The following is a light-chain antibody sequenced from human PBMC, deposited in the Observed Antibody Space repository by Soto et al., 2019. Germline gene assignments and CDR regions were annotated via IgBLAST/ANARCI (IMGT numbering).Light chain of an antibody. Sequence: DIKMTQSPSSLSASVGDTVTITCRAGQTMSSYLHWYRQKPGKAPELLIYAASTLQRGVPGRFSGSGSGAEFTLTISSLQPEDFATYYCQESYSIPFTFGPGTKLDFK. CDR1: QTMSSY. J-gene: IGKJ3*01. CDR3: QESYSIPFT. CDR2: AAS. V-gene: IGKV1-39*01.